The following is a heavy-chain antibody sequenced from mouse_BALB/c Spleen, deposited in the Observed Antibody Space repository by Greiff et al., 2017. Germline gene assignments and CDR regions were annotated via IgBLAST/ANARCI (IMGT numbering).Heavy chain of an antibody. D-gene: IGHD2-1*01. CDR2: ISSGGST. CDR3: AREEDGNYGAMDY. V-gene: IGHV5-6-5*01. J-gene: IGHJ4*01. Sequence: EVMLVESGGGLVKPGGSLKLSCAASGFTFSSYAMSWVRQTPEKRLEWVASISSGGSTYYPDSVKGRFTISRDNARNILYLQMSSLRSEDTAMYYCAREEDGNYGAMDYWGQGTSVTVSS. CDR1: GFTFSSYA.